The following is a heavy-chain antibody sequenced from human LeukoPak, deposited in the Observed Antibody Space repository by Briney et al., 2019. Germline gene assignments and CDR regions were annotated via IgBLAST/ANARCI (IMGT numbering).Heavy chain of an antibody. J-gene: IGHJ4*02. CDR1: GGTFSSYA. CDR3: ATLYGDYGY. CDR2: FDPEDGET. V-gene: IGHV1-24*01. D-gene: IGHD4-17*01. Sequence: ASVKVSCKASGGTFSSYAISWVRQAPGKGLEWMGGFDPEDGETIYAQKFQGRVTMTEDTSTDTAYMELSSLRSEDTAVYYCATLYGDYGYWGQGTLVTVSS.